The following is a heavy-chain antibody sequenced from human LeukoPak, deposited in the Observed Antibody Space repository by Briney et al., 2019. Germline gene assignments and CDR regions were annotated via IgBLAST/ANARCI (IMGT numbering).Heavy chain of an antibody. V-gene: IGHV4-39*01. CDR2: IYYSGST. D-gene: IGHD6-19*01. CDR1: GGSISSSSYY. Sequence: SETLSLTCTVSGGSISSSSYYWGWIRQPPGKGLEWIGSIYYSGSTYYNPSLKSRVTISVDTSENQFSLKLSSVTAADTAVYYCARLCIAVAGTAFDIWGQGTMVTVSS. J-gene: IGHJ3*02. CDR3: ARLCIAVAGTAFDI.